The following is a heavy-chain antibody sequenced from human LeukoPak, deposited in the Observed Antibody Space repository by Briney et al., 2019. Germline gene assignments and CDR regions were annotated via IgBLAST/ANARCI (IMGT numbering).Heavy chain of an antibody. Sequence: SVKVSCKASGGTFSNSGFSWVRQAPGQGLEWMGRIIPILGIANYAQRFQGRVTITADKSSSTVYMELSSLRSEDTAVYYCARGMSIAAVVDPFDIWGQGTMVTVSS. CDR2: IIPILGIA. J-gene: IGHJ3*02. D-gene: IGHD6-13*01. CDR1: GGTFSNSG. V-gene: IGHV1-69*04. CDR3: ARGMSIAAVVDPFDI.